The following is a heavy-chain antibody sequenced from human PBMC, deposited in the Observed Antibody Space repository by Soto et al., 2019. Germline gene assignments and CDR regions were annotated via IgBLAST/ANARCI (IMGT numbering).Heavy chain of an antibody. J-gene: IGHJ6*02. Sequence: SEALSLTCAVYGGSFSGYYWSWIRQPPGKGLEWIGEINHSGSTNYNPSLKSRVTISVDTSKNQFSLKLSSVTAADTAVYYCARGHFGVGGGSCYPYYYYGMDVWGQGTTVTAP. CDR3: ARGHFGVGGGSCYPYYYYGMDV. CDR1: GGSFSGYY. D-gene: IGHD2-15*01. CDR2: INHSGST. V-gene: IGHV4-34*01.